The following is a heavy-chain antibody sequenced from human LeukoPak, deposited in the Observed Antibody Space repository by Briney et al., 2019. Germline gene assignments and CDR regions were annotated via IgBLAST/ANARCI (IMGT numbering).Heavy chain of an antibody. Sequence: SQTLSLTCAISGDSVSSNRVGWHWIRQPPSRGLEWLGRTYYRSKWYNDYAVSVKSRITINPDTSKNQFSLQLNPVTPEDTAVYYCARNSWYSFDYWGQGTLVTVSS. D-gene: IGHD6-13*01. CDR1: GDSVSSNRVG. CDR2: TYYRSKWYN. V-gene: IGHV6-1*01. CDR3: ARNSWYSFDY. J-gene: IGHJ4*02.